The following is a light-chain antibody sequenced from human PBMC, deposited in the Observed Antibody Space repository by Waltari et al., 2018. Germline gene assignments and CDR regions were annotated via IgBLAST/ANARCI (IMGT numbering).Light chain of an antibody. J-gene: IGKJ4*01. CDR2: GAS. V-gene: IGKV3-15*01. Sequence: EIVMTQTPDTLSVCPGERDTLSCRASHVVNSNLSCYQQKPGQAPRLLIYGASTGATGIPAGFSGSGSGTEFTLTISSLQSEDFAVYYCQQYNNWPFTFGGGTKVEIK. CDR1: HVVNSN. CDR3: QQYNNWPFT.